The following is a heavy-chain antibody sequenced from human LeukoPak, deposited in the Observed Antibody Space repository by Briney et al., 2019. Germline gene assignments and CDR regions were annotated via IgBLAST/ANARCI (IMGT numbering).Heavy chain of an antibody. Sequence: SETLSLTCTVSGGSISSGSYYWSWIRQPAGKGLEWIGRIYTSGSTNYNPSLKCRVTISVDTSKNQFSLKLSSVTAADTAVYYCAREQPRPNDFWSGYLDYWGQGTLVTVSS. CDR2: IYTSGST. J-gene: IGHJ4*02. CDR1: GGSISSGSYY. D-gene: IGHD3-3*01. V-gene: IGHV4-61*02. CDR3: AREQPRPNDFWSGYLDY.